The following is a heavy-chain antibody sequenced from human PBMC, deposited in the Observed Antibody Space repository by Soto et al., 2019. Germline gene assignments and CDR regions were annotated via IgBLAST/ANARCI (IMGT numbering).Heavy chain of an antibody. J-gene: IGHJ5*02. V-gene: IGHV3-74*03. CDR2: IKTDGTVT. Sequence: GGSLRLSCAASGFTFSSYWMHWVRQDAGKGLLWVSSIKTDGTVTQYADSVKGRFTVSRDNAKNTLYLQMNSLRAEDTAVYYCAKDVGFPFNWFDPWGQGTLVTVSS. CDR3: AKDVGFPFNWFDP. CDR1: GFTFSSYW. D-gene: IGHD1-26*01.